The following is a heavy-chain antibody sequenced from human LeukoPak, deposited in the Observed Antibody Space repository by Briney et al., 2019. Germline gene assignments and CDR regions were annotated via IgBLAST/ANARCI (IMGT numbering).Heavy chain of an antibody. D-gene: IGHD3-10*02. CDR2: IKKDGSEK. CDR1: GFTFSSHW. CDR3: AELGITMIGGV. V-gene: IGHV3-7*01. J-gene: IGHJ6*04. Sequence: GGSLRLSCAASGFTFSSHWMSWVRQAPGKGLEWVANIKKDGSEKYYVDAVKGRFTISRDNAKNSLYLQMNSLRAADTAVYYCAELGITMIGGVWGKGTTVTVSS.